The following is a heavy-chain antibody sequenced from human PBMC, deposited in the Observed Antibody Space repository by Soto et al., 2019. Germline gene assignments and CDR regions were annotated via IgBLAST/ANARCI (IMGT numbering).Heavy chain of an antibody. D-gene: IGHD3-22*01. CDR2: VKTNNGDT. CDR1: GYRFTGYY. V-gene: IGHV1-2*02. CDR3: ARGLTKSSGRGGIVDF. Sequence: QVQLVQSGAEVRKPGASVKVSCRASGYRFTGYYLHWVRQAPGQGLEWMGWVKTNNGDTEDAQKFRGRVTVTGDTSISTAYRELYRLRSDDTAVYYCARGLTKSSGRGGIVDFWGQGTLVTVSS. J-gene: IGHJ4*02.